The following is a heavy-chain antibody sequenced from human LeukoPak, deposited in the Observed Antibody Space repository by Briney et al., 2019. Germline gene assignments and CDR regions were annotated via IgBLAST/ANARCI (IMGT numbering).Heavy chain of an antibody. D-gene: IGHD2-2*01. CDR2: IYHSGST. CDR3: ARTIVVVPAAIGGNWFDP. Sequence: PSETLSLTCTVSGYSISSGYYWGWIRQPPGKGLEWIGYIYHSGSTYYNPSLKSRVTISVDRSKNQFSLKLSSVTAADTAVYYCARTIVVVPAAIGGNWFDPWGQGTLVTVSS. V-gene: IGHV4-38-2*02. CDR1: GYSISSGYY. J-gene: IGHJ5*02.